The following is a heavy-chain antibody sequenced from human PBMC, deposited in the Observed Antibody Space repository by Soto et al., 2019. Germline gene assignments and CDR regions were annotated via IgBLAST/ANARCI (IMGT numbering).Heavy chain of an antibody. V-gene: IGHV1-2*02. Sequence: ASVKVSCKASGYTFTGYYMHWVRQAPGQGLEWMGWINPNSGGTNYAQKFQGRVTMTRDTSISTAYMELSRLRSDDTAVYYCARVKVEGYDFWSGYYIEDWFDPWGQGTLVTVSS. CDR2: INPNSGGT. CDR1: GYTFTGYY. D-gene: IGHD3-3*01. CDR3: ARVKVEGYDFWSGYYIEDWFDP. J-gene: IGHJ5*02.